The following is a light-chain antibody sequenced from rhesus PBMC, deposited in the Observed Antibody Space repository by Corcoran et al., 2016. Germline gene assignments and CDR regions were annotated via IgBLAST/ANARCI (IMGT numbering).Light chain of an antibody. CDR3: LQYNSVPFT. Sequence: DIQMTQSPSSLSASVGDRVTVTCRASQGITNYLSWYQQKPGKAPSLLIYDASTLQSGVPSRFSGSGSGTDFTLPISSLQPEDFATYYCLQYNSVPFTFGPGTKLDIE. V-gene: IGKV1S21*01. CDR2: DAS. J-gene: IGKJ3*01. CDR1: QGITNY.